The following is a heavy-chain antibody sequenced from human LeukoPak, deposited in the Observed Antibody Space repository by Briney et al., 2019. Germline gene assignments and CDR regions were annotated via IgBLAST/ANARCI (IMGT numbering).Heavy chain of an antibody. CDR2: ISYDGSNK. D-gene: IGHD3-22*01. CDR3: AKSYYYDKLAYY. J-gene: IGHJ4*02. Sequence: GSLRLSCAASGFTFSSYAMHWVRQAPGKGLEWVAVISYDGSNKYYADSVKGRFTISRDNSKNTLYLQMNSLRAEDTAVYYCAKSYYYDKLAYYWGQGTLVTASS. CDR1: GFTFSSYA. V-gene: IGHV3-30*18.